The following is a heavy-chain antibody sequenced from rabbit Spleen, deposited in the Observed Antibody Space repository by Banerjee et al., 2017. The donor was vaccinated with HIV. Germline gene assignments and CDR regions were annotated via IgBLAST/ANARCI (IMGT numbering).Heavy chain of an antibody. CDR1: GFSFSAKYY. CDR2: IYGGSLLTT. D-gene: IGHD4-2*01. J-gene: IGHJ4*01. Sequence: QSLEESGGDLVKPGASLTLTCTASGFSFSAKYYMCWVRQAPGKGLHWIACIYGGSLLTTYYATWAKGRFTISKTSSTTVTLQMTSLTAADTATYFCARSYAGWAVDGVATFDLWGPGTLVTVS. CDR3: ARSYAGWAVDGVATFDL. V-gene: IGHV1S40*01.